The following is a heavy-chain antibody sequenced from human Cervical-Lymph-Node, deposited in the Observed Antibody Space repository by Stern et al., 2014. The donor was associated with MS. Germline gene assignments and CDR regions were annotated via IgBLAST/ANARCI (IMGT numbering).Heavy chain of an antibody. Sequence: QVQLVQSGAEVKKPGASVKVSCKTSGYTFTNYGISWVRQAPGQGLEWMGWISGYNGDTNYAQKFRGRVTMTKDTSTSTAHMELRSLTSDDTAVYYCARRETMMPTVTSVWVHSDWGQGTLVTVSS. D-gene: IGHD4-17*01. CDR1: GYTFTNYG. CDR3: ARRETMMPTVTSVWVHSD. CDR2: ISGYNGDT. J-gene: IGHJ4*02. V-gene: IGHV1-18*01.